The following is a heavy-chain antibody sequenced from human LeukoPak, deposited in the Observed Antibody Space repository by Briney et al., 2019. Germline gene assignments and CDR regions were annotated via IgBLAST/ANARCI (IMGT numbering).Heavy chain of an antibody. D-gene: IGHD3-22*01. V-gene: IGHV3-21*01. J-gene: IGHJ4*02. CDR3: ARGGIYYYDSSGPSEGY. CDR2: ISSSSSYI. Sequence: GGSLRLSCAASGFTFSSYSMNWVRQAPGKGLEWVSSISSSSSYIYYADSVKGRFTISRDNAKSSLYLQMNSLRAEDTAVYYCARGGIYYYDSSGPSEGYWGQGTLVTVSS. CDR1: GFTFSSYS.